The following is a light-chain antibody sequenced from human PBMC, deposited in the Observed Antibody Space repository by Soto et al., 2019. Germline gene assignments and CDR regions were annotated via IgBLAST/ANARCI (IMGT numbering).Light chain of an antibody. V-gene: IGLV2-14*01. CDR3: SSYTSSSTLGV. J-gene: IGLJ2*01. CDR2: DVS. Sequence: QSALTQPASVSGSPGQSITISCTGTSSDVGGYNYVSWYQQHPGKAPKLMIYDVSNRPSGVSNRFSGSKSGNTASLTISGIQDEDEADYYCSSYTSSSTLGVFGGGTKLTVL. CDR1: SSDVGGYNY.